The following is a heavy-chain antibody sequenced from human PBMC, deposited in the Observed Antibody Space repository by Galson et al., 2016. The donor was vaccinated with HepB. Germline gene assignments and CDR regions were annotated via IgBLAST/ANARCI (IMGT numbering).Heavy chain of an antibody. V-gene: IGHV3-23*01. CDR2: VGSCPSGT. CDR3: ARYCRGGSVSGQGSFDY. CDR1: GFTFGDYT. Sequence: SLRLSCAASGFTFGDYTLSWVRQAPGRGLEWVSSVGSCPSGTCYADSVTGRFTLSRDFYKNTVYLQMNSLRAEDTAVYYCARYCRGGSVSGQGSFDYWSQGTLVTVTS. D-gene: IGHD2-15*01. J-gene: IGHJ4*02.